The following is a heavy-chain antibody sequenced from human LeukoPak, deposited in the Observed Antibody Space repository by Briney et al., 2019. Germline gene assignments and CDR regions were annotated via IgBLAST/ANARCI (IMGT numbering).Heavy chain of an antibody. CDR2: IYTSGST. Sequence: SETLSLTCTVSGGSISSYYWRWIRQPAGKGLEWIGRIYTSGSTNYNPSLKSRVTMSVDTSKNQFSLKLSSVTAADTAVYYCARGPLGVYAGWFDPWGQGTLVTVSS. V-gene: IGHV4-4*07. CDR3: ARGPLGVYAGWFDP. D-gene: IGHD2-8*01. J-gene: IGHJ5*02. CDR1: GGSISSYY.